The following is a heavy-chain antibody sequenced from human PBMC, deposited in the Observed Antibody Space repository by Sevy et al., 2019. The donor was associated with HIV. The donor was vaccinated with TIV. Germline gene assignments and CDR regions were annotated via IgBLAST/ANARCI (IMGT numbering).Heavy chain of an antibody. V-gene: IGHV1-18*01. D-gene: IGHD2-21*02. CDR3: ARGGAYCGGDCYFDY. CDR2: ISAYHGNT. Sequence: ASVKVSYKASGYTFTSYGISWVRQAPGQGLEWMGWISAYHGNTNYAQKLQGRVTMTTDTSTSTAYMELRSLRSDDTAVYYCARGGAYCGGDCYFDYWVQGTLVTVSS. J-gene: IGHJ4*02. CDR1: GYTFTSYG.